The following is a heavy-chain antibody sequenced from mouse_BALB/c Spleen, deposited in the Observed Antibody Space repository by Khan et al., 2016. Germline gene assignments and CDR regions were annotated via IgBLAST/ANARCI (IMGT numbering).Heavy chain of an antibody. CDR3: ARYYGSRYWYFDV. D-gene: IGHD1-1*01. Sequence: QLQESGPSLVKPSQTLSLPCSVTGDSITSGYWNWIRKFPGNKLEYMGYISYSGSTYYNPSLKSRISITRDTSKKQYYLQLNSVTTEDTATYYCARYYGSRYWYFDVWGAGTTVTVSS. CDR1: GDSITSGY. V-gene: IGHV3-8*02. CDR2: ISYSGST. J-gene: IGHJ1*01.